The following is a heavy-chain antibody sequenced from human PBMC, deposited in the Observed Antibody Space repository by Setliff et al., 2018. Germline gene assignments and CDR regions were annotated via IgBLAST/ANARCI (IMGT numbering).Heavy chain of an antibody. CDR1: GDSVTNVHHY. D-gene: IGHD3-16*01. Sequence: SETLSLTCSVSGDSVTNVHHYWSWIRQSPGKGLEWLGNIFNRVTTFYNPSFESRLVISADPSRNQFSLQLASVTAADTAVYFCARVSAMLGGNFDTWGPGGLVTSPQ. CDR3: ARVSAMLGGNFDT. V-gene: IGHV4-30-4*08. J-gene: IGHJ4*01. CDR2: IFNRVTT.